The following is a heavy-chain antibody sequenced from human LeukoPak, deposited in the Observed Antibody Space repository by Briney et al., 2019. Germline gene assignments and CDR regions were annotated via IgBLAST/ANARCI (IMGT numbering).Heavy chain of an antibody. CDR2: ISSSTSYI. Sequence: GGSLRLSCAASGFTFSSYNMNWVRQAPGKGLEWVSSISSSTSYIYYADSVKGRFTISRDNAKNSLYLQMNSLRAEDTAVYYCARDLLGYNYHYMDVWGKGTTVTVSS. D-gene: IGHD3-16*02. CDR3: ARDLLGYNYHYMDV. J-gene: IGHJ6*03. CDR1: GFTFSSYN. V-gene: IGHV3-21*01.